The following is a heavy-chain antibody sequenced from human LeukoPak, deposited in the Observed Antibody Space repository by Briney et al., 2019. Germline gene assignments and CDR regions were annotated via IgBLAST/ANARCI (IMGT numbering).Heavy chain of an antibody. V-gene: IGHV1-18*01. CDR3: ARSAQLSGGSCYPAY. CDR1: GYTFTSYG. Sequence: ASVKVSCKASGYTFTSYGISWVRQAPGQGLEWMGWISAYNGNTNYAQKLQGRVTMTTDTSTSTAYMELRSLRSDDTAVYYCARSAQLSGGSCYPAYWGQGTSVTVYS. D-gene: IGHD2-15*01. CDR2: ISAYNGNT. J-gene: IGHJ4*02.